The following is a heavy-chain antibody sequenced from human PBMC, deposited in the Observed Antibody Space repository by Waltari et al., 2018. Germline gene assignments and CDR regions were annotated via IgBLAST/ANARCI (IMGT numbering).Heavy chain of an antibody. CDR3: ARDVTGYYYFDL. CDR2: INSEGDT. Sequence: EVQLVESGGGLIQPGGSLRLSCAASGFTVSSNYMSWVRQAPGKGLEWVSVINSEGDTHYADSVKGRFTISRDSSKNTVYLQMSTLRAEDTALYYCARDVTGYYYFDLWGRGTLVTVSS. V-gene: IGHV3-53*01. CDR1: GFTVSSNY. J-gene: IGHJ2*01.